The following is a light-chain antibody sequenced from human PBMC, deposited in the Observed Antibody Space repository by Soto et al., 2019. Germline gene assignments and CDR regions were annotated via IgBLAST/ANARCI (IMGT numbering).Light chain of an antibody. CDR2: GVS. J-gene: IGKJ1*01. Sequence: IGFTQAPRTLDLSRGGTATLSWRASQSLTSSYLAWYQQRPGQAPSLLIYGVSSRAAGIPDRFSGSGSGTDFALAISRLDPEDFPVFFCQQYGGTPPTFGQGTKVDIK. V-gene: IGKV3-20*01. CDR3: QQYGGTPPT. CDR1: QSLTSSY.